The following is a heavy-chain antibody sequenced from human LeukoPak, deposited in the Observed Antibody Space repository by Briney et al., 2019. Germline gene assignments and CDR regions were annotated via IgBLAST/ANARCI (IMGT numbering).Heavy chain of an antibody. CDR3: ARRGIGSRIIDY. CDR1: GGSFSGYY. V-gene: IGHV4-34*01. CDR2: INHSGST. D-gene: IGHD1-14*01. Sequence: PSETLSLTCAVYGGSFSGYYWSWIRQPPGKGLEWIGEINHSGSTNYNPSLKSRVTISVDTSKNQFSLKLSSVTAADTAVYYCARRGIGSRIIDYWGQGTLVTVSS. J-gene: IGHJ4*02.